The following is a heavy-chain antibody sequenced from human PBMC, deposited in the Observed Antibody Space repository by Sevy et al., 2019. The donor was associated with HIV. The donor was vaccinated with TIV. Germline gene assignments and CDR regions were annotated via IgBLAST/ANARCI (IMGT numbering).Heavy chain of an antibody. CDR2: IKEDGSEI. V-gene: IGHV3-7*01. D-gene: IGHD3-10*01. CDR1: GFPFSNSW. J-gene: IGHJ4*02. CDR3: LVSFDY. Sequence: GGSLRLSCAASGFPFSNSWMTWVRQAPGKGLEWVANIKEDGSEIYYMDSVKGRFTISRDNAKNSLYLQMNSLRAEDTAVYYCLVSFDYWGQGTLVTVSS.